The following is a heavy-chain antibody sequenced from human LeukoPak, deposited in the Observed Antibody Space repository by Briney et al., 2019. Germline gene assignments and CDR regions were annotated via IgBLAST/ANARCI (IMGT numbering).Heavy chain of an antibody. D-gene: IGHD2-2*01. Sequence: SGGSLRLSCAASGFTVSSNYMSWVRQAPGKGLEWVSVIYSGGSTYYADSVKGRFTISRDNSKNTLYLQMNSLRAEDTAVYYCAREEDIVVVPAASSGRDYYYGMDVWGQGTTVTVSS. J-gene: IGHJ6*02. CDR3: AREEDIVVVPAASSGRDYYYGMDV. CDR1: GFTVSSNY. V-gene: IGHV3-53*01. CDR2: IYSGGST.